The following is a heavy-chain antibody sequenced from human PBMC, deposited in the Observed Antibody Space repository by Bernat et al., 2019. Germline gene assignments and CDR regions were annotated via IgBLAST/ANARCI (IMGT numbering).Heavy chain of an antibody. V-gene: IGHV3-48*02. CDR3: ARAWSSGYDY. CDR2: IGSSGSAI. D-gene: IGHD1-26*01. CDR1: GFTFSSYG. J-gene: IGHJ4*02. Sequence: EVQLVESGGGLVQPGGSLRLSCAASGFTFSSYGMNWVRQAPGKGLEWVSYIGSSGSAIHYADSVKGRLTISRDNAKNSLYLQMNSLRDEDTAVYYCARAWSSGYDYWGQGTLVTVSS.